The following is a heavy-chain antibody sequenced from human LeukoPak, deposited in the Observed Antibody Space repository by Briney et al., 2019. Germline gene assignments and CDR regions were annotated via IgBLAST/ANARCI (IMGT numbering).Heavy chain of an antibody. J-gene: IGHJ4*02. CDR2: ISSSGSTI. CDR3: AKSDDFWSGYYDY. Sequence: GGSLRLSCAASGFTFSDYYMSWIRQAPGKGLEWVSYISSSGSTIYYADSVKGRFTISRDNSKNTLYLQMNSLRAEDTAVYYCAKSDDFWSGYYDYWGQGTLVTVSS. D-gene: IGHD3-3*01. V-gene: IGHV3-11*01. CDR1: GFTFSDYY.